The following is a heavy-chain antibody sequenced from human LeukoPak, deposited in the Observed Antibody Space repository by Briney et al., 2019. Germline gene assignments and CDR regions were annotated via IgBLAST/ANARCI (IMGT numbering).Heavy chain of an antibody. J-gene: IGHJ4*02. D-gene: IGHD3-22*01. CDR3: ARVGSVYYYDSSGYRGSFDY. V-gene: IGHV4-34*01. Sequence: PSETLSLTCAVYGGSFSGYYWSWIRQRPGKGLEWIGEINHSGSTNYNPSLKSRVTISVDTSKNQFSLKLSSVTAADTAVYYCARVGSVYYYDSSGYRGSFDYWGQGTLVTVSS. CDR1: GGSFSGYY. CDR2: INHSGST.